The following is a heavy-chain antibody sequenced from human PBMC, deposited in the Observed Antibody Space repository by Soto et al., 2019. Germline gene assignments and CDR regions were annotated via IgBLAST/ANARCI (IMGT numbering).Heavy chain of an antibody. Sequence: PSETLSLTCTVSGGSIGTYYWSWIRQPPGKGLEWIGYIYYSGSTKYNPSLKSRVTISLDTSNNQFSLNLNSITAADTAVYYCARGRTDSGWVDYWGQGTLVTVSS. CDR1: GGSIGTYY. CDR3: ARGRTDSGWVDY. J-gene: IGHJ4*02. D-gene: IGHD6-19*01. CDR2: IYYSGST. V-gene: IGHV4-59*01.